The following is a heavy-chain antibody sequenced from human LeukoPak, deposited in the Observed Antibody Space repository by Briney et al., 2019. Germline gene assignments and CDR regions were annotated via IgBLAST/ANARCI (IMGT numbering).Heavy chain of an antibody. CDR3: ARCYVWFDP. V-gene: IGHV4-34*01. D-gene: IGHD2-15*01. Sequence: SETLSLTCAVYGGSFSGYYWSWIRQPPGKGLEWIGEINHSGSTNYNPSLKSRVTISVDTSMNQFSLKLSSVTAADTAVYYRARCYVWFDPWGQGTLVTVSS. CDR1: GGSFSGYY. CDR2: INHSGST. J-gene: IGHJ5*02.